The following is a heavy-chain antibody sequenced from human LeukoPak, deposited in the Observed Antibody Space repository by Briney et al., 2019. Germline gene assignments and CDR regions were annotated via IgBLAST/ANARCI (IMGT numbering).Heavy chain of an antibody. D-gene: IGHD1-26*01. V-gene: IGHV3-33*01. J-gene: IGHJ4*02. CDR1: GFTFSSYG. Sequence: GRSLRLSCAASGFTFSSYGMHWVRQAPGKGLEWVAVIWYDGSNKYYADSVKGRFTISRDNSKNTLYLQMNSLRAEDTAVYYCARPYYVAANYYFDYWGQGTPVTVSS. CDR3: ARPYYVAANYYFDY. CDR2: IWYDGSNK.